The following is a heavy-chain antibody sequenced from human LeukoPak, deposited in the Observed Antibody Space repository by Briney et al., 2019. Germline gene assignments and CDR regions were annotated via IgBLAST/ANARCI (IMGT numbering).Heavy chain of an antibody. D-gene: IGHD1-26*01. V-gene: IGHV3-7*01. J-gene: IGHJ3*02. CDR3: ARDPTSGIDAFDI. CDR2: INQDGSDK. CDR1: GFSISSYW. Sequence: GGSLRLSCAASGFSISSYWRTWVRQAPGKGLEWVANINQDGSDKPYVDSVKGRFTISRDNAKNSLYLQMNSLRAEDTAVYYCARDPTSGIDAFDIWGQGTMVTVSS.